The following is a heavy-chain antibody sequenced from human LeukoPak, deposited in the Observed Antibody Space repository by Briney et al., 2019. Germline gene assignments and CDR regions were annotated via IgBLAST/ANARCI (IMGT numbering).Heavy chain of an antibody. D-gene: IGHD4-11*01. Sequence: GGSLSLSCVASGFTFSAYVMAWVRQAPGKGLEWVSGISGSGVSAYYGDSVKGRFTISRDNPKNTVYLQMDSLRAEDTAVYYCATPTVPDLYYYGMDVWGQGTTVTVSS. CDR2: ISGSGVSA. V-gene: IGHV3-23*01. CDR3: ATPTVPDLYYYGMDV. CDR1: GFTFSAYV. J-gene: IGHJ6*02.